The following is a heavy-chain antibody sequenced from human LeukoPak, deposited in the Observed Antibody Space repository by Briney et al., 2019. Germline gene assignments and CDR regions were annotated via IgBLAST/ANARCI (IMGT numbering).Heavy chain of an antibody. CDR2: IYTSGST. J-gene: IGHJ4*02. CDR3: ARDRVGSGWFDY. D-gene: IGHD6-19*01. V-gene: IGHV4-4*07. CDR1: GGSISSYY. Sequence: PLETLSLTCTVSGGSISSYYCNWIRQPAGKGLEWIGRIYTSGSTNYNPSLKSRVTMSVDTSKNQFSLKLRSVTAADTAVYYCARDRVGSGWFDYWGQGTLVTVSS.